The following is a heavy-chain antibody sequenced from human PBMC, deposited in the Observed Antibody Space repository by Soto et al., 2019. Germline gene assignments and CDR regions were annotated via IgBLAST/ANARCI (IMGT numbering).Heavy chain of an antibody. Sequence: GGSLRLSCTASGFTFGDYAMSWFRQAPGKGLEWVGFIRSKAYGGTTEYAASVKGRFTISRDDSKSIAYLQMNSLKTEDTAVYYCTRDGQGLGLYAFDIWGQGTMVTVSS. J-gene: IGHJ3*02. CDR2: IRSKAYGGTT. CDR3: TRDGQGLGLYAFDI. V-gene: IGHV3-49*03. CDR1: GFTFGDYA. D-gene: IGHD2-15*01.